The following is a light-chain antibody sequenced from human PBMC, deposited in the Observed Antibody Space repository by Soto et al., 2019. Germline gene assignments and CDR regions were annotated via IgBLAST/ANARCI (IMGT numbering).Light chain of an antibody. CDR2: EVS. CDR1: SSDVGSYNL. V-gene: IGLV2-23*02. CDR3: CSYAGSSWV. Sequence: QSVLTQPASVSGSPGQSITISCTGTSSDVGSYNLVSWYQQHPGKAPKLMIYEVSKRPSGVSNRVSGSKSGNTASLTISGLQAEDEADYYCCSYAGSSWVFGGGTKLTVL. J-gene: IGLJ3*02.